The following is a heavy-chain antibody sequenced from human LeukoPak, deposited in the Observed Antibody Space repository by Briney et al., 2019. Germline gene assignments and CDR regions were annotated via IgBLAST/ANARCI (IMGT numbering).Heavy chain of an antibody. CDR3: ARLSVSPYYYYGMDV. CDR1: GGSISSYY. J-gene: IGHJ6*02. Sequence: PSETLSLTCTVSGGSISSYYWSWIRQPPGKGLEWIGYIYYSGSTNYNPSLKSRVTISVDTSKNQFSLKLSSVTAADTAVYYCARLSVSPYYYYGMDVWGQGTTVTVSS. CDR2: IYYSGST. V-gene: IGHV4-59*08.